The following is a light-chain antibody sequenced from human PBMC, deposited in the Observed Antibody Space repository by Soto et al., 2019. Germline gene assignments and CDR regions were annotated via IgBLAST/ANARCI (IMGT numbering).Light chain of an antibody. Sequence: IQLTQSPSSLSASVGDRVTITSRASQGINTFLAWYQQKAGKAPKLLIEAASTLQSGIPSRFSGSGSGTDFPLTISSLQSEDFATYYRQQLNSYPFTFGQGTRLEIK. CDR1: QGINTF. J-gene: IGKJ5*01. V-gene: IGKV1-9*01. CDR3: QQLNSYPFT. CDR2: AAS.